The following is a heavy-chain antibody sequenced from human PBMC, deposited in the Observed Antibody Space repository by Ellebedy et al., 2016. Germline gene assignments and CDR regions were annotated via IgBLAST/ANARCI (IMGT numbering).Heavy chain of an antibody. Sequence: ASVKVSCKASGYNFTSYGTSWVRQAPGKGLDWMGGFDPEDGETIYAQKFQGRVTMTEDTSTDTAYMELSSLRSEDTAVYYCARGDFGDYVPGDYWGQGTLVTVSS. V-gene: IGHV1-24*01. CDR1: GYNFTSYG. CDR2: FDPEDGET. J-gene: IGHJ4*02. CDR3: ARGDFGDYVPGDY. D-gene: IGHD4-17*01.